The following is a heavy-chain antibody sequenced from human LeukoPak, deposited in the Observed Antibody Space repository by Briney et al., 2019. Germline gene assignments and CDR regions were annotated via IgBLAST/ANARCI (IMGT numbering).Heavy chain of an antibody. Sequence: GASVKVSCKASGYTFTSYDINWVRQATGQGLEWMGWMNPNSGNTGYAQKFQGRVTMTRDMSTSTVYMELSSLRSEDTAVYYCARSTLIWDIVVVPAAPYYMDVWGKGTTVTVSS. CDR2: MNPNSGNT. CDR3: ARSTLIWDIVVVPAAPYYMDV. D-gene: IGHD2-2*01. J-gene: IGHJ6*03. V-gene: IGHV1-8*02. CDR1: GYTFTSYD.